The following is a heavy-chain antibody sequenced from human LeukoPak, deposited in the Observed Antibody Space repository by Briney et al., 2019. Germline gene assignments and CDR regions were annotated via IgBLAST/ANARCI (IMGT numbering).Heavy chain of an antibody. V-gene: IGHV1-69*13. Sequence: SVKVSCKASGGTFSSYAISWVRQAPGQGLEWMGGIIPIFGTANYAQKFQGRVTITADESTSTAYMELSSLRSEDTAVYYCARPSGYDSSGRDYYYYMDVWGKGTTVTISS. D-gene: IGHD3-22*01. CDR3: ARPSGYDSSGRDYYYYMDV. CDR1: GGTFSSYA. J-gene: IGHJ6*03. CDR2: IIPIFGTA.